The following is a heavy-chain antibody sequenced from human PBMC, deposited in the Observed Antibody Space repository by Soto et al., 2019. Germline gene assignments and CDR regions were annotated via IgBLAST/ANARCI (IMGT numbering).Heavy chain of an antibody. CDR3: ARSDPAYAYGLNV. CDR1: VFTVTAHY. D-gene: IGHD3-10*01. CDR2: IYSGGGK. J-gene: IGHJ6*02. V-gene: IGHV3-53*01. Sequence: PGGSLRLSCAASVFTVTAHYVAWVRQAPGRGLEWVSLIYSGGGKYYADSVKGRFTISRDTSEKTFYLQMNSLRSEDTAVYYCARSDPAYAYGLNVWGQGTTVTVSS.